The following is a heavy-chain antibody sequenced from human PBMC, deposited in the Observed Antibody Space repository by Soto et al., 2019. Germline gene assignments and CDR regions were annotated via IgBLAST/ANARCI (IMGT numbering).Heavy chain of an antibody. CDR3: ARALFPDVDIYAMDV. CDR2: IWNDGSNK. D-gene: IGHD2-2*03. Sequence: PGGSLRLSCASSWFTFIDHAMHWVRQAPGKGREWLAIIWNDGSNKFYAGSVKGRFAISRDNSKNTVYLQMNTLSAEDTAVYYCARALFPDVDIYAMDVWGQGTTVTVSS. J-gene: IGHJ6*02. V-gene: IGHV3-33*01. CDR1: WFTFIDHA.